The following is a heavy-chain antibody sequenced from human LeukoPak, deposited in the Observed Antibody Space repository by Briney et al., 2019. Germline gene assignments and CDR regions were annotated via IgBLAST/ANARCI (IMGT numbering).Heavy chain of an antibody. CDR1: AYSFFSYG. D-gene: IGHD3-22*01. V-gene: IGHV1-18*01. Sequence: GASVKVSCMASAYSFFSYGISWLRQAPGQGLEWMGWISAYNGNTNYAQKLQGRVTMTTDTSTSTAYMELRSLSSDDTAVYYCARVGRGYSPDYWGQGTLVTVSS. CDR3: ARVGRGYSPDY. CDR2: ISAYNGNT. J-gene: IGHJ4*02.